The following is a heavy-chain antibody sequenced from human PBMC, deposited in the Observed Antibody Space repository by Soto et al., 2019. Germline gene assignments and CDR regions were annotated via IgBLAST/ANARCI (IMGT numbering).Heavy chain of an antibody. CDR1: GVIVSSNY. CDR2: IYSGGST. D-gene: IGHD1-1*01. J-gene: IGHJ4*02. Sequence: EVQLVESGGGLVLPGGSPRLSCAASGVIVSSNYMSWVRQAPGKGLEWVSLIYSGGSTSYADSVKGRFTISRDNSKNTLYLQMNNLRAEDTAVYYCAGGNTVLERDWGQGTLVTVSS. V-gene: IGHV3-66*01. CDR3: AGGNTVLERD.